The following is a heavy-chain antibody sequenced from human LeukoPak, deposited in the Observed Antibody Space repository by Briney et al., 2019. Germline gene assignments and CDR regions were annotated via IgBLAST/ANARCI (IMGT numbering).Heavy chain of an antibody. V-gene: IGHV4-34*01. D-gene: IGHD5-24*01. Sequence: SETLSLTCAVYGGSFSGYYWSWIRQPPGKGLEWIGEINHSGSTNYNPSLKSRVTISVDTSKNQFSLKLSSVTAADTAVYYCARPRGYKQADALDIWGQGTMVTVSS. CDR3: ARPRGYKQADALDI. CDR1: GGSFSGYY. J-gene: IGHJ3*02. CDR2: INHSGST.